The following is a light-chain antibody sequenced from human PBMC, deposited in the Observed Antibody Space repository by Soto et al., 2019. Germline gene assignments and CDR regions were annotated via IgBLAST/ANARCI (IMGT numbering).Light chain of an antibody. V-gene: IGKV1-5*03. CDR3: QQYRSYWT. J-gene: IGKJ1*01. Sequence: DIQLTQSPSTLSASVGDRVTITCRASQSIDSWLAWYQQKPGKAPNLLIYKASSLESGVPSRFSGSGSGTEFTLTISRLQPDDFATYYCQQYRSYWTFGQGTKVESK. CDR1: QSIDSW. CDR2: KAS.